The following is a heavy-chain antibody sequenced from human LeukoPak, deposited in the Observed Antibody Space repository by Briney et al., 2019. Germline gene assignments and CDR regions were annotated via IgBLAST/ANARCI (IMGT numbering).Heavy chain of an antibody. D-gene: IGHD6-13*01. J-gene: IGHJ5*02. CDR3: ARSLSSSWYNWFDP. V-gene: IGHV4-59*01. Sequence: PSETLSLTCTVSGGSISSYYWSWIRRPPGKGLEWIGYIYYSGSTNYNPSLKSRVTISVDTSKNQFSLKLSSVTAADTAVYYCARSLSSSWYNWFDPWGQGTLVTVSS. CDR2: IYYSGST. CDR1: GGSISSYY.